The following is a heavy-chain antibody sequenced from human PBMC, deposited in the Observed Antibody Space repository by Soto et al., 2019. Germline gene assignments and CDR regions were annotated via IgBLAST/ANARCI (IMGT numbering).Heavy chain of an antibody. CDR1: GFTFSAYA. CDR3: AKNRGSGNPMYYDMDV. CDR2: IKSSGDRT. Sequence: DVQLLESGGGLVQPGGSLRLSCAVSGFTFSAYAMSWVRQAPGKGLEWVSAIKSSGDRTFYAYSVQGRFSISRDDSKKTLYLQLDRLRAEDTAVYHCAKNRGSGNPMYYDMDVWGQGTTVTVSS. D-gene: IGHD3-10*01. J-gene: IGHJ6*02. V-gene: IGHV3-23*01.